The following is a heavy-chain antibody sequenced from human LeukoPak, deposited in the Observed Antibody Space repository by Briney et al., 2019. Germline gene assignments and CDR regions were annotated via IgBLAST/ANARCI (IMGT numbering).Heavy chain of an antibody. CDR3: AKATMIVVVENPLDY. V-gene: IGHV1-18*01. D-gene: IGHD3-22*01. J-gene: IGHJ4*02. CDR1: GYTFTSYG. CDR2: ISAYNGNT. Sequence: ASVKVSCKASGYTFTSYGISWVRQAPGQGLEWMGWISAYNGNTNYAQKLQGRVTMTTDTSTSTAYTELRSLRSDDTAVYYCAKATMIVVVENPLDYWGQGTLVTVSS.